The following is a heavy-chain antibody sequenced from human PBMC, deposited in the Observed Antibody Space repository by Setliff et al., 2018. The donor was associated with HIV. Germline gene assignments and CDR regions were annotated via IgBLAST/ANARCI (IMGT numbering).Heavy chain of an antibody. J-gene: IGHJ4*02. CDR3: ARRGRRYGDPYYFDY. CDR2: IYYSGTT. V-gene: IGHV4-39*01. Sequence: PSETLSLTCTVSGGSISSSSSYWGWIRQPPGKGLEWIGNIYYSGTTYYNSSLKSRVTISVDTSKNQFSLRLNSVTAADTAVYYCARRGRRYGDPYYFDYWGQGTLVTVSS. CDR1: GGSISSSSSY. D-gene: IGHD4-17*01.